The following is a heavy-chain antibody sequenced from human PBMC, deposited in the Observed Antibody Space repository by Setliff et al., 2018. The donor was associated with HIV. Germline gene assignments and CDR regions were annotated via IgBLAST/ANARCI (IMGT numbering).Heavy chain of an antibody. CDR2: INPSGGRT. CDR1: GYTFTNYY. CDR3: ARCYYDSSGPTDAFDI. D-gene: IGHD3-22*01. J-gene: IGHJ3*02. Sequence: ASVKVSCKASGYTFTNYYIHWVRQAPGQGLERMGLINPSGGRTSYAQKFQGRLTMTRDTSRSTVYMELSSLRSEDTAVYYCARCYYDSSGPTDAFDIWGQGTVVTVSS. V-gene: IGHV1-46*01.